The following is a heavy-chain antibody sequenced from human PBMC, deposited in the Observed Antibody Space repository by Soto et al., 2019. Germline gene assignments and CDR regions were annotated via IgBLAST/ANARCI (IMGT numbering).Heavy chain of an antibody. V-gene: IGHV3-30*18. CDR1: GFTFSEYA. CDR2: VSHDGRNT. CDR3: AKGGRQWLVTSDFNY. J-gene: IGHJ4*02. Sequence: VQLVESGGGVVQPGRSLRLSCAASGFTFSEYAMHWVRQAPGKGLEWVAVVSHDGRNTHYADSVKGRFTISRDSSKNTVSLEMTSLRAEDTADYYCAKGGRQWLVTSDFNYWGQGALVTVSS. D-gene: IGHD6-19*01.